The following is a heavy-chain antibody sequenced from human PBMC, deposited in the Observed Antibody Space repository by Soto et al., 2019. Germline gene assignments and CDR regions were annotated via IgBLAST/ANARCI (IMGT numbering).Heavy chain of an antibody. CDR2: IRNRGDTT. D-gene: IGHD5-12*01. J-gene: IGHJ4*02. CDR1: GITFSNYA. CDR3: AKDKVVATSGGAFDY. V-gene: IGHV3-23*01. Sequence: EVQLLESGGGLIQPGGSLRLSCEASGITFSNYAMSWVRQAPGRGLEWVSSIRNRGDTTYYAVSAKGRFTISRDNSKNTPFLQMNGMRAEDTAIYYCAKDKVVATSGGAFDYWGQGTLLTVSS.